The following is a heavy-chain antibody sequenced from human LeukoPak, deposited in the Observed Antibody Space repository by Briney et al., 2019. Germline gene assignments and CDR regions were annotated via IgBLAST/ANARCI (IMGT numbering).Heavy chain of an antibody. D-gene: IGHD4-23*01. V-gene: IGHV3-11*01. CDR1: GFTFSDYY. CDR3: ARDRGNSDPGDWFDS. CDR2: ISGSGSTV. Sequence: KPGGSLRLSCAASGFTFSDYYMSWIRQAPGKGLEWVSYISGSGSTVYYAASVRGRFTISRDNAKNPLFLQMNSLRAEDTAVYYCARDRGNSDPGDWFDSWGQGTLVTVSS. J-gene: IGHJ5*01.